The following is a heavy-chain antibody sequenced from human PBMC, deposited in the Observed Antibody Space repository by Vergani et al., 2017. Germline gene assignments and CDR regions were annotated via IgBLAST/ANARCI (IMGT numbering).Heavy chain of an antibody. D-gene: IGHD2-15*01. V-gene: IGHV4-38-2*02. CDR1: GYSISSGYY. Sequence: QVQLQESGPGLLKPSETLSLTCTVSGYSISSGYYWGWIRQPPGKGLEWIGSISHSGYTFYSPSLKSRVSMSVDTSKNQFSLRVNSVTAADTAVYYCVRDHWESGGPYSGCWGRGTLVSVSS. CDR2: ISHSGYT. CDR3: VRDHWESGGPYSGC. J-gene: IGHJ4*02.